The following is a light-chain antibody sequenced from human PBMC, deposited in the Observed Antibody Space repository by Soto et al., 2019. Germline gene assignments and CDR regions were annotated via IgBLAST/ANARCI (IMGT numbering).Light chain of an antibody. CDR2: DAS. CDR3: QQYGELPL. CDR1: LSVSSY. V-gene: IGKV3-11*01. Sequence: RLSRTSGSFSPGERATLSCRASLSVSSYLAWYQQIPGQAPRLLIYDASNRATGIPARFSGSGSGTDFTLTSSSLAHEDCAVYYCQQYGELPLFGPGTNVDIK. J-gene: IGKJ3*01.